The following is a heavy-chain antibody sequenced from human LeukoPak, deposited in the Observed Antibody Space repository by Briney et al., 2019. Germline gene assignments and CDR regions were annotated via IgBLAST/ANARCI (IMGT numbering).Heavy chain of an antibody. CDR3: ARVSPYSSSWNFDY. D-gene: IGHD6-13*01. CDR1: GLTFSDYY. J-gene: IGHJ4*02. Sequence: GGSLRLSCAASGLTFSDYYMSWIRRAPGKGLEWVSYISSSGSTKYYADSVKGRFTISRDNAKNSLYLQMNSLRAEDTAVYYCARVSPYSSSWNFDYWGQGTLVTVSS. V-gene: IGHV3-11*01. CDR2: ISSSGSTK.